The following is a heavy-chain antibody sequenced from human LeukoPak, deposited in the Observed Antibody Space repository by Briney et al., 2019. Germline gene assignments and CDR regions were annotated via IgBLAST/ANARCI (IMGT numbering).Heavy chain of an antibody. V-gene: IGHV1-18*01. D-gene: IGHD3-9*01. J-gene: IGHJ4*02. CDR3: ASGLLLYDILTGYNIGPYYFDY. CDR1: GYTFTSYG. CDR2: ISAYNGNT. Sequence: GASVKVSCMASGYTFTSYGISWVRQAPGQGLEWMGWISAYNGNTNYAQKLQGRVTMTTDTSTSTAYMELRSLRSDDTAVSCAASGLLLYDILTGYNIGPYYFDYWGQGTLVTVPS.